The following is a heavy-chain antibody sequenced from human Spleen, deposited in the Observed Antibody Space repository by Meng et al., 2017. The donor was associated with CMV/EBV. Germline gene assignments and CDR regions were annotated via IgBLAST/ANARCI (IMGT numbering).Heavy chain of an antibody. CDR3: ARQLRAPLDS. Sequence: GESLKISCAASGFTFNTYTMNWVRQAPGKGLEWVSSISGSSTNIYYADSLKGRFTISRDNAKNSLYLQMNSLRAEDTAVYYCARQLRAPLDSWGQGTLVTVSS. CDR2: ISGSSTNI. V-gene: IGHV3-21*01. J-gene: IGHJ4*02. D-gene: IGHD1-1*01. CDR1: GFTFNTYT.